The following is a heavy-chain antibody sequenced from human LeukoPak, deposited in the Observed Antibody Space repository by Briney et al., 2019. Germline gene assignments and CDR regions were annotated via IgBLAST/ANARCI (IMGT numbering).Heavy chain of an antibody. CDR1: GYSFTSYD. V-gene: IGHV1-8*01. D-gene: IGHD3-22*01. Sequence: GASVKVSCKASGYSFTSYDINWVRQATGQGLEWMGWVHPNSGNTGYAQKFQGRVTMTRDTSINTAYMELSSLRSEDTAVYYCARDQYFYDSGRSYFYFDDWGQGTLVTVSS. CDR2: VHPNSGNT. CDR3: ARDQYFYDSGRSYFYFDD. J-gene: IGHJ4*02.